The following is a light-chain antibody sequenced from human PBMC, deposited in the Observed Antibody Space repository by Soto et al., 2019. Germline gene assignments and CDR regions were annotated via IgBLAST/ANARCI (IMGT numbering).Light chain of an antibody. CDR2: GAS. J-gene: IGKJ1*01. CDR3: QQYGSSTGWT. V-gene: IGKV3-20*01. CDR1: QSVSSSY. Sequence: IAFSQSPATLSLSPAERATLSCRAIQSVSSSYLAWYQQKPGQAPRLLIYGASSRATGIPDRFSGSGSGTDFTLTISRLEPEDFAVYYCQQYGSSTGWTFGQGTNVDIK.